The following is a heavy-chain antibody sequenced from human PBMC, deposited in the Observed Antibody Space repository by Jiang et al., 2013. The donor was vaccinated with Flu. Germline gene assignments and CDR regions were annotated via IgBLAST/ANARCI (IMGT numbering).Heavy chain of an antibody. V-gene: IGHV3-72*01. CDR3: ARGYCGGGSCYSGDY. D-gene: IGHD2-15*01. CDR1: GFTLSDRY. J-gene: IGHJ4*02. Sequence: VQLVESGGGLVQPGGSLRLSCAASGFTLSDRYMDWVRQAPGKGLEWVDRSRNKAQSYTTEFAASVKGRFTISRDDSKNSLYLQINSLKTEDTAVYYCARGYCGGGSCYSGDYWGQGTLVTVSS. CDR2: SRNKAQSYTT.